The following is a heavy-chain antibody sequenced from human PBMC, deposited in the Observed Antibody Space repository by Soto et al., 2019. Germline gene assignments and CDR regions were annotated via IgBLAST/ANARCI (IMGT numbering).Heavy chain of an antibody. CDR1: GFTFSTYW. V-gene: IGHV3-74*01. CDR2: INSDGSTT. J-gene: IGHJ6*02. Sequence: EVQLVESGGGLVQPGGSLRLSCAASGFTFSTYWMHWVRQAPGKGLVWVSGINSDGSTTNYADSVKGRFTISRDNAKNTLYLQMNSLGAEDTAVYYCARDAYYDMGVWGQGTTVTVSS. CDR3: ARDAYYDMGV.